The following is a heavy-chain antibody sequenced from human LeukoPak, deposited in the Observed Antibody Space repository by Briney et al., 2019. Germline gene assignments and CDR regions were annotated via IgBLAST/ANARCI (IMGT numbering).Heavy chain of an antibody. CDR1: GYTFTGYY. D-gene: IGHD5-24*01. J-gene: IGHJ3*02. CDR2: INPNSGGT. CDR3: ARVASWVEMALQSPSHAFDI. V-gene: IGHV1-2*02. Sequence: GASVKVSCKASGYTFTGYYMHWVRQAPGQGLEWMGWINPNSGGTNYAQKFQGRVTMTRDTSISTAYMELSRLRSDDPAVYYCARVASWVEMALQSPSHAFDIWGQGTMVTVSS.